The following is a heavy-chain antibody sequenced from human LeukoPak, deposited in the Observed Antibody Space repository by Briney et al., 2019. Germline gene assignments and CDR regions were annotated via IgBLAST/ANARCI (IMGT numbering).Heavy chain of an antibody. J-gene: IGHJ4*02. D-gene: IGHD6-19*01. CDR2: ISYSGST. V-gene: IGHV4-59*01. CDR3: ARDGRAGSLFAY. Sequence: SETLSLTCTVSGGSISGYSRSWIRQPPGKGLEWVGYISYSGSTKYKPSLKSRVTISVDTSKNQFSLKLSSVTAADTAIYYCARDGRAGSLFAYWGQGTLVTVSS. CDR1: GGSISGYS.